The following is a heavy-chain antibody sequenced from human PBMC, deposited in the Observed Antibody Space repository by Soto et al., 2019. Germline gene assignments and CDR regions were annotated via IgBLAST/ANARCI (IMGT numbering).Heavy chain of an antibody. Sequence: XVSLRLSCAVSGFSFGSYWMSWVRQAPGKGLEWLASIKDDGSERYYLDSVKGRFTISRDNAKDSLSLQMNSLRGEDTAFYYCARDVGPVTIFGEALSGYFDFWGQGTLVTVSS. CDR3: ARDVGPVTIFGEALSGYFDF. CDR1: GFSFGSYW. J-gene: IGHJ4*02. V-gene: IGHV3-7*03. CDR2: IKDDGSER. D-gene: IGHD3-3*01.